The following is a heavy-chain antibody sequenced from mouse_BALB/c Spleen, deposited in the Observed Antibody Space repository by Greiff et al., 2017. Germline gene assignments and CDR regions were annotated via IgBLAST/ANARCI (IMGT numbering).Heavy chain of an antibody. CDR1: GYTFTSYW. CDR2: IYPSDSYT. D-gene: IGHD2-10*02. V-gene: IGHV1-69*02. J-gene: IGHJ4*01. CDR3: TRRRYGNEYYAMDY. Sequence: QVQLQQPGAELVRPGASVKLSCKASGYTFTSYWINWVKQRPGQGLEWIGNIYPSDSYTNYNQKFKDKATLTVDKSSSTAYMQLSSPTSEDSAVYYCTRRRYGNEYYAMDYWGQGTSVTVSS.